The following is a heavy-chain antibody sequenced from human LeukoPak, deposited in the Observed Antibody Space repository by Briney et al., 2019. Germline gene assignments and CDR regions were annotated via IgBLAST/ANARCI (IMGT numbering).Heavy chain of an antibody. V-gene: IGHV3-30*02. Sequence: AGGSLRLSCAASGFIFRTYAMNWVRQAPGKGLEWVAFIRYDGSNKYYADSVKGRFTISRDNSKNTLYLQMNSLRVEDTAVYYCATLPYYYDSSGSYYFDYWGQGTLVTVSS. CDR2: IRYDGSNK. D-gene: IGHD3-22*01. CDR3: ATLPYYYDSSGSYYFDY. J-gene: IGHJ4*02. CDR1: GFIFRTYA.